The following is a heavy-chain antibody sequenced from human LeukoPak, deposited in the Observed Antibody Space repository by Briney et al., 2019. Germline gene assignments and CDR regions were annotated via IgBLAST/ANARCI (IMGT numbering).Heavy chain of an antibody. D-gene: IGHD4-17*01. CDR2: INHSGST. CDR1: GGSFSGYY. J-gene: IGHJ4*02. CDR3: ARGDDYGDQFDY. V-gene: IGHV4-34*01. Sequence: SETLSLTCAVYGGSFSGYYWSWIRQPPGKGLEWIGEINHSGSTNYNPSLKSRVTISVDTSKNQFSLKLSSVTAADTAVYYCARGDDYGDQFDYWGQGTLVTVSS.